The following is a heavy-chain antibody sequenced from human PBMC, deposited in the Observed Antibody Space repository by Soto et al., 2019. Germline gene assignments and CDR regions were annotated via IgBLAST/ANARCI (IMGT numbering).Heavy chain of an antibody. V-gene: IGHV3-11*06. J-gene: IGHJ4*02. Sequence: QVQLVESGGGLVKPGGSLRLSCAASGFTFSDYYMSWIRQAPGKGLEWVSYISSSSSYTNYADSVKGRFTISSDNAKNSLYLQMNSLRAEDTAVYYCARDGHYYDSSGYYSYYFDYWGQGTLVTVSS. D-gene: IGHD3-22*01. CDR2: ISSSSSYT. CDR3: ARDGHYYDSSGYYSYYFDY. CDR1: GFTFSDYY.